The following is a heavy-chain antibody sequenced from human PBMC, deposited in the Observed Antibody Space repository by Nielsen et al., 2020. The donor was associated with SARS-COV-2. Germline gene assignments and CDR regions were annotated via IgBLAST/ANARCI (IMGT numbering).Heavy chain of an antibody. CDR1: GYTFTRYD. D-gene: IGHD1-7*01. CDR2: MNPNSGNT. Sequence: AFMKVYCKTSGYTFTRYDINWVLQATVQGLEWRGWMNPNSGNTGYAQKFQGRVTMTRNTPISTAFMALNSLRSEDTAVYYCARCLNWKYAIYYYSMDVWGKGTTVTVSS. V-gene: IGHV1-8*01. CDR3: ARCLNWKYAIYYYSMDV. J-gene: IGHJ6*03.